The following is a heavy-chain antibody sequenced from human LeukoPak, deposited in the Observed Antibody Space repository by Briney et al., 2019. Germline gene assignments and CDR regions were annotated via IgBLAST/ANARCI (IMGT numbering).Heavy chain of an antibody. CDR3: AKDSRPTIAVAGFDY. Sequence: AGGSQRLSCSVSGFTFNNYAMNLVRQAPGKGLEWVSGISGSGTRTYYADSVKGRFTISRDNSKNTLYLQMNNLRAEDTAVYFCAKDSRPTIAVAGFDYWGQGTLVTVSS. J-gene: IGHJ4*02. V-gene: IGHV3-23*01. CDR2: ISGSGTRT. D-gene: IGHD6-19*01. CDR1: GFTFNNYA.